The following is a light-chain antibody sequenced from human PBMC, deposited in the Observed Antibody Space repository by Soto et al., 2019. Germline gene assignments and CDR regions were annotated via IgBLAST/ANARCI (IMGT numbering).Light chain of an antibody. V-gene: IGKV3-11*01. CDR3: QQRSNWPRHT. CDR2: DAS. CDR1: QSVSSY. Sequence: EIVLTQSPATLSLSPGERDTLSCRASQSVSSYLSWYQQKPGQAPRLLIYDASNRATGIPARFSGSGSGTDFTLTISCLEPEDFAVYYCQQRSNWPRHTSGQGTKLEIK. J-gene: IGKJ2*01.